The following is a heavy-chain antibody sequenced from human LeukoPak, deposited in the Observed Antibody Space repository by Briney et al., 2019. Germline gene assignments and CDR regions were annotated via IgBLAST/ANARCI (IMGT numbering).Heavy chain of an antibody. D-gene: IGHD3-22*01. CDR3: AKAGVRYFDSSGLYAFDF. V-gene: IGHV4-39*01. Sequence: SETLSLTCAVSGGSISSTSYYWAWIRQPTGKGLEWIGTIYYGGSTYHNPSLKSRVTLSVDTSRNQFSLRLSSVDAADTAVYYCAKAGVRYFDSSGLYAFDFWGQGTTVTVSS. CDR2: IYYGGST. CDR1: GGSISSTSYY. J-gene: IGHJ3*01.